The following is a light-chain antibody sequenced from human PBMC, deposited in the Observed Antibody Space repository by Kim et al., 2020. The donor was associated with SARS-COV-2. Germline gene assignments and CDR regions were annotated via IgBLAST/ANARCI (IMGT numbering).Light chain of an antibody. CDR2: TAS. J-gene: IGKJ1*01. CDR3: QQSYSAPRT. CDR1: QDINRY. Sequence: DIQMTQSPSSLSASVGDRVTITCRASQDINRYLNWYQQKPGKAPKLLIYTASSLQSGVPSRFTGSGSETDFTLTISSLQPEDFATYYCQQSYSAPRTFGQGTKLEIK. V-gene: IGKV1-39*01.